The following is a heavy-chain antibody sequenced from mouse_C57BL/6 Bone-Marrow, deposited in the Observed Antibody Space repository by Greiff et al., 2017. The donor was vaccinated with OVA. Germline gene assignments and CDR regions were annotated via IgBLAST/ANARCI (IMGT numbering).Heavy chain of an antibody. D-gene: IGHD2-1*01. V-gene: IGHV1-72*01. CDR3: ARRGIYYGHSGFDY. CDR1: GYTFTSYW. Sequence: QVQLKQPGAELVKPGASVKLSCKASGYTFTSYWMHWVKQRPGRGLEWIGRIDPNSGGTKYNEKFKSKATLTVDKPSSTAYMQLSSLTSEDSAVYYCARRGIYYGHSGFDYWGQGTTLTVSS. J-gene: IGHJ2*01. CDR2: IDPNSGGT.